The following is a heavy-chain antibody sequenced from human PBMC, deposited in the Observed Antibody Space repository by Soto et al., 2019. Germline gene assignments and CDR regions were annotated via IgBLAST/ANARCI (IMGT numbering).Heavy chain of an antibody. D-gene: IGHD2-8*01. J-gene: IGHJ4*02. CDR2: ISGSGGST. Sequence: EVQLVESGGGLVQPGGSLRLSCAASRFSFSDYAMSWVRQAPGKGLEWVSAISGSGGSTYSADSVEGRFTISRDNSKNTLYLQMKSLIAEDAALYYCAKDRGGVLAPSYFDYWGQGTLVTVSS. CDR3: AKDRGGVLAPSYFDY. CDR1: RFSFSDYA. V-gene: IGHV3-23*04.